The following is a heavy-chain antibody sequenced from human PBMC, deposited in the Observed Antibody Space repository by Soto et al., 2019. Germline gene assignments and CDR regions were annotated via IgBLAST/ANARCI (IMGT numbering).Heavy chain of an antibody. V-gene: IGHV4-34*01. J-gene: IGHJ4*02. CDR3: VGLCRGTSCTDF. CDR2: INGSGNT. CDR1: GASLSGYS. Sequence: PSETLSLTCAVYGASLSGYSWSWIRQPPGKGLEWIGEINGSGNTNYNPSLKSRVTISEGSSRNQISLTLTSVTAADTAVYYCVGLCRGTSCTDFWGQGTLVTVPQ. D-gene: IGHD2-2*01.